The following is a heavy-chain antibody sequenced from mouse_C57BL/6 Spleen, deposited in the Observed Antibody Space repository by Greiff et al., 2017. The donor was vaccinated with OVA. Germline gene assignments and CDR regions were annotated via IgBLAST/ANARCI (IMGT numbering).Heavy chain of an antibody. J-gene: IGHJ1*03. Sequence: QVQLQQSGAELVKPGASVKISCKASGYAFSSYWMNWVKQRPGKGLEWIGPIYPGDGDTNYNGKFKGKATLTADKSSSPAYMQLSSLTSEDSAVYFWARAGNWDDWDFDVWGTGTTVTVSS. V-gene: IGHV1-80*01. CDR3: ARAGNWDDWDFDV. D-gene: IGHD4-1*02. CDR1: GYAFSSYW. CDR2: IYPGDGDT.